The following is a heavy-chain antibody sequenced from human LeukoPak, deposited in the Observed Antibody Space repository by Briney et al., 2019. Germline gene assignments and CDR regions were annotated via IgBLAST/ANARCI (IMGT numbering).Heavy chain of an antibody. Sequence: PGGSLRLSCAASGFTFSSYAMLWVRQAPGKGLEWVSIISGSGGTTYYVDSVKGRFTISGDNSKNTLYLQMNSLRAEDTAVYYCARDWDAVIVPAAIGHYWGQGTLVTVSS. V-gene: IGHV3-23*01. CDR2: ISGSGGTT. D-gene: IGHD2-2*01. CDR1: GFTFSSYA. J-gene: IGHJ4*02. CDR3: ARDWDAVIVPAAIGHY.